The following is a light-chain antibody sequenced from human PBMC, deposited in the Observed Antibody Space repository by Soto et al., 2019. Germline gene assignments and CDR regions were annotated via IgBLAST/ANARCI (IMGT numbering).Light chain of an antibody. Sequence: ENVFTQFPTPPSFSPGERATPSCRANQSVSSYLAWYQQKPGQAPRLLIYDASNRATGIPARFSGSGSGTDFTLTISSLEPGDFAVYYCQQRSNWPSTFGQGTKVDNK. CDR2: DAS. J-gene: IGKJ1*01. V-gene: IGKV3-11*01. CDR1: QSVSSY. CDR3: QQRSNWPST.